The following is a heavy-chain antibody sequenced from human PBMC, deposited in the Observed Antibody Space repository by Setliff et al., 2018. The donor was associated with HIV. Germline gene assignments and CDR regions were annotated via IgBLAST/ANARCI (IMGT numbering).Heavy chain of an antibody. CDR3: ARARRDSYDRGRRNHYYIDV. V-gene: IGHV1-8*02. CDR2: MNPNSGNT. Sequence: ASVKVSCKASGYTFSSYDINWVRQATGQGLEGMGWMNPNSGNTGYAQKFQGRVTMTRDTSIGTAYMELNNLKFEDTAVYYCARARRDSYDRGRRNHYYIDVWGKGTPVTVSS. D-gene: IGHD3-22*01. CDR1: GYTFSSYD. J-gene: IGHJ6*03.